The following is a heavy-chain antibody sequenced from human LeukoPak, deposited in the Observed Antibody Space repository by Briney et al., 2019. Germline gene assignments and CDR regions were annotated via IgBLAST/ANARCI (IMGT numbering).Heavy chain of an antibody. CDR2: IIPILDIA. D-gene: IGHD5-18*01. CDR1: GGTFSSYT. J-gene: IGHJ5*02. Sequence: ASVKVSCKASGGTFSSYTISWVRQAPGQGLEWMGRIIPILDIANYAQKFQGRVTITADKSTSTAHMELSSLRSEDTAMYYCARSDGYGYNWFDPWGQGILVTVSS. V-gene: IGHV1-69*02. CDR3: ARSDGYGYNWFDP.